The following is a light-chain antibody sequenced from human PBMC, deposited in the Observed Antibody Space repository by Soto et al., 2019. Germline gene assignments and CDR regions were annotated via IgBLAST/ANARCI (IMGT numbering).Light chain of an antibody. CDR2: WAS. J-gene: IGKJ2*01. CDR3: HQYHRDPRT. Sequence: DIVMTQSPDSLALSLGERATINCKSSQSILSGSTQKNYLAWYQQKPGQPPKLLIHWASARESGVPDRFSGSGSETDFTLTISNVQAEGVAVYYCHQYHRDPRTFGQGTKLEI. CDR1: QSILSGSTQKNY. V-gene: IGKV4-1*01.